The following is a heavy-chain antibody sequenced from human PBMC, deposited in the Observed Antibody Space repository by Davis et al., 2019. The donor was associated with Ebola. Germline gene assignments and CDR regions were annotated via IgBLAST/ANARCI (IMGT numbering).Heavy chain of an antibody. V-gene: IGHV1-58*01. Sequence: SVKVSCKASGFTFTSSAVQWVRQARGQRLEWIGWIVVGSGNTNYAQKFQERVTITRDMSTSTAYMELSSLRSEDTAVYYCARVGYCSSTSCYWSRSYYYYGMDVWGQGTTVTVSS. J-gene: IGHJ6*02. D-gene: IGHD2-2*03. CDR2: IVVGSGNT. CDR3: ARVGYCSSTSCYWSRSYYYYGMDV. CDR1: GFTFTSSA.